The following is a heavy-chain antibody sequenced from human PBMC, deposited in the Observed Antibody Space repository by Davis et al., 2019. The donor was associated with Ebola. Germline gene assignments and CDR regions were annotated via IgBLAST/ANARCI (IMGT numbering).Heavy chain of an antibody. D-gene: IGHD4-17*01. V-gene: IGHV3-30*02. J-gene: IGHJ4*02. Sequence: PGGSLRLSCAAPGFTFSSYGMHWVRQAPGKGLEWVAVIWYDGNNKYYVDSVKGRFTISRDNSKNTLYLQMNSLRAEDTAVYYSAKDYGDYTTHFDSWGQGTLVTVSS. CDR2: IWYDGNNK. CDR3: AKDYGDYTTHFDS. CDR1: GFTFSSYG.